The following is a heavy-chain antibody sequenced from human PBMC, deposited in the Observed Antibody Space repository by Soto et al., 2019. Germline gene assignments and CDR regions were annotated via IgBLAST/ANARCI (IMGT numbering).Heavy chain of an antibody. Sequence: ASVKVSCKASGYTFTGYYMHWVRQAPGQGLEWLGWINPNSGGTNYAQKFQGWVTMTRDTSISTAYMELSRLRSDDTAVYYCARESSGSPDAFDIWGQGTMVTVSS. CDR3: ARESSGSPDAFDI. V-gene: IGHV1-2*04. D-gene: IGHD1-26*01. CDR1: GYTFTGYY. CDR2: INPNSGGT. J-gene: IGHJ3*02.